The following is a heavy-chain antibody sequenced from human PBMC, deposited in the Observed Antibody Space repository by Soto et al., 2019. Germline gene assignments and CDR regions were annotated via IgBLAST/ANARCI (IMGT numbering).Heavy chain of an antibody. CDR3: ARHATNGVLMAYATHYFDD. CDR2: IYYSGNT. CDR1: DDSISRSSFY. J-gene: IGHJ4*02. V-gene: IGHV4-39*01. Sequence: QVQLLESGPGLVKPSETLSLTCTVSDDSISRSSFYWGWIRQPPGKELEWIGSIYYSGNTHYNPSLSSRVTISVETSKNQFSLKLSSVSAADTAVYFCARHATNGVLMAYATHYFDDWGLGTLVTVSS. D-gene: IGHD2-8*01.